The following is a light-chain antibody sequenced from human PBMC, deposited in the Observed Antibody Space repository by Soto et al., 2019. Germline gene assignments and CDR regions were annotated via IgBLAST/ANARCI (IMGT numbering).Light chain of an antibody. CDR2: GNN. Sequence: QSALTQPASVTGSPGQSITISCTGTSSDVGAYNHVSWYQQYPGTAPKLIIYGNNIRPSGVPDRFSGSTSGTSASLAITGLQAEDDAHYYCQSYDSSLSASVVFGGGTKLTVL. V-gene: IGLV2-14*03. CDR1: SSDVGAYNH. CDR3: QSYDSSLSASVV. J-gene: IGLJ2*01.